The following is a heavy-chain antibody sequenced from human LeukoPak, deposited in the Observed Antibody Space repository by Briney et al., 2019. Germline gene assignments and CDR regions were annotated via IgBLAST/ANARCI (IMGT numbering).Heavy chain of an antibody. J-gene: IGHJ1*01. CDR1: GFTFSSYA. CDR2: ITSNGGST. V-gene: IGHV3-64*01. CDR3: AKDSERIVVVTAVLVDFQH. D-gene: IGHD2-21*02. Sequence: PGGSLRLSCAASGFTFSSYAMHWVRQAPGRGLEYVSAITSNGGSTFYANSVKGRFTISRDNSKNTLYLQMNSLRAEDTAVYYCAKDSERIVVVTAVLVDFQHWGQGTLVTVSS.